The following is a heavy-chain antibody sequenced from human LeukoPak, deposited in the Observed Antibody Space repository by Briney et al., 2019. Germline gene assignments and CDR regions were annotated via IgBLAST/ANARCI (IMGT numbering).Heavy chain of an antibody. CDR1: GGSFSGYY. CDR2: INHSGST. D-gene: IGHD6-19*01. V-gene: IGHV4-34*01. J-gene: IGHJ4*02. Sequence: SETLSLTCAVYGGSFSGYYWSWIRQPPGKGLEWIGEINHSGSTNYNPSLKSRVTISVDTSKNQFSLKLSSVTAADTAVYYCARERSHEQWSAPYYFDYWGQGTLVTVSS. CDR3: ARERSHEQWSAPYYFDY.